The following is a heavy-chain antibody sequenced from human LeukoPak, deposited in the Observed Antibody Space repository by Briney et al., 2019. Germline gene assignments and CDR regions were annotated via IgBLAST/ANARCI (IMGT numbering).Heavy chain of an antibody. V-gene: IGHV3-53*01. J-gene: IGHJ3*02. D-gene: IGHD3-22*01. CDR3: ARGGDTSGSVRSPFDI. CDR2: IYSGGST. Sequence: GGSLILSCAASGLTVSSNYMSWVRQAPGKGLDWVSVIYSGGSTYYADSVKGRFTISRDNSKNTLYLQMNSLRAEDTAVYYCARGGDTSGSVRSPFDIWGQGTLVTVSS. CDR1: GLTVSSNY.